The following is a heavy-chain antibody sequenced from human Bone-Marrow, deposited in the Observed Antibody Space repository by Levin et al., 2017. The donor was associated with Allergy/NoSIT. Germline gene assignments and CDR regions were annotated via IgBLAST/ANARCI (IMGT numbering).Heavy chain of an antibody. D-gene: IGHD1-14*01. V-gene: IGHV4-59*01. Sequence: KRLEWLGYFYYSGTIDYNPSLEGRVTISVDSAKNQVSLKMTSVTAADTAGSLCNRAPSAATNYYYGMDVWGQGTTVTVSS. CDR2: FYYSGTI. CDR3: NRAPSAATNYYYGMDV. J-gene: IGHJ6*02.